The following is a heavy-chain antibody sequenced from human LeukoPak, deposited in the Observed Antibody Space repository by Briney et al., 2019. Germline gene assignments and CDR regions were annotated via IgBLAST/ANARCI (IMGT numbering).Heavy chain of an antibody. Sequence: SETLSLTCTISGGSISSGGYYWSWIRQPPGKGLEWIGYIYHSGSTYYNPSLKSRVTISVDKSKNQFSLKLSSVTAADTAVYYCARATGYSSGWYNWFDPWGQGTLVTVSS. J-gene: IGHJ5*02. CDR3: ARATGYSSGWYNWFDP. CDR2: IYHSGST. V-gene: IGHV4-30-2*01. CDR1: GGSISSGGYY. D-gene: IGHD6-19*01.